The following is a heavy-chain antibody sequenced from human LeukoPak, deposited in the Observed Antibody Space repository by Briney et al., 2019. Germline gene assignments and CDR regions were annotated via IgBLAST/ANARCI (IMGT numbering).Heavy chain of an antibody. CDR3: ARDRPYYYDSSAL. J-gene: IGHJ4*02. CDR1: GFTFSSYW. Sequence: GGSLRLSCAASGFTFSSYWMSWVRQAPGKGLEWVANIKQDGSEKYYVDSVKGRFTISRDNAKNSLYLQMNSLRAEDTAVYYCARDRPYYYDSSALWGQGTLVTVSS. V-gene: IGHV3-7*01. D-gene: IGHD3-22*01. CDR2: IKQDGSEK.